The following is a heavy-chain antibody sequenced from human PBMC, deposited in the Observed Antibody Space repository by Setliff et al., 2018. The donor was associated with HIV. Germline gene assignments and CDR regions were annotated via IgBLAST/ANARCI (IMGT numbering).Heavy chain of an antibody. J-gene: IGHJ4*02. CDR1: GYTFTSYA. CDR2: INTGQGNT. Sequence: ASVKVSCKASGYTFTSYAIHWVRQAPGQRLEWMGWINTGQGNTKYSQEFQGRVTITRDTSATTAYMELSSLRSEDMAVYYCARGGSWGSGFHHWGQGTQVTVSS. V-gene: IGHV1-3*03. D-gene: IGHD2-15*01. CDR3: ARGGSWGSGFHH.